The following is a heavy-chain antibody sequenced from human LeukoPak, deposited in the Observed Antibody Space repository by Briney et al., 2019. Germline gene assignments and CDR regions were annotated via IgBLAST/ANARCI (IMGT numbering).Heavy chain of an antibody. V-gene: IGHV3-21*01. CDR2: ISSSSSYI. CDR3: ARGVHYYDSSGYYIVWDY. CDR1: GFNFSCYS. D-gene: IGHD3-22*01. J-gene: IGHJ4*02. Sequence: PGASLRLYCAASGFNFSCYSMNWGRQAPVKGLSWVSSISSSSSYIYYADSVKGRFTISRDNAKNSLYLQMNSLRAEDTAVYYCARGVHYYDSSGYYIVWDYWGQGTLVTVSS.